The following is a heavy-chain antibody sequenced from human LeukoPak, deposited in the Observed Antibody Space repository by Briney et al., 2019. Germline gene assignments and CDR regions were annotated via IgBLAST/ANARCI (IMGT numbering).Heavy chain of an antibody. CDR2: IYYSGST. J-gene: IGHJ4*02. V-gene: IGHV4-30-4*01. Sequence: SETLSLTCTVSGGSISSGDYYWSRIRQPPGTGLEWIGYIYYSGSTYYNPSLKSRVTISVDTSKNQFSLKLSSVTAADTAVYYCARDDYGGVFDYWGQGTLVTVSS. CDR1: GGSISSGDYY. D-gene: IGHD4-23*01. CDR3: ARDDYGGVFDY.